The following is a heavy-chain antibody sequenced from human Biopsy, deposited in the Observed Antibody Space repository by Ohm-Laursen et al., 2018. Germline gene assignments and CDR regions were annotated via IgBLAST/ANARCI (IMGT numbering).Heavy chain of an antibody. J-gene: IGHJ6*02. D-gene: IGHD4-11*01. V-gene: IGHV4-59*01. Sequence: SDTLSLTWIVSGGSMTGYEWSWIRLALGKGLEWIGYIYYSGGTKYNPSLASRVTFSVDMSKSQVSLTLSSVTAADTAVYYCARDSGIPNYGNFKYYHYYGMDVWGQGTKVTVSS. CDR2: IYYSGGT. CDR1: GGSMTGYE. CDR3: ARDSGIPNYGNFKYYHYYGMDV.